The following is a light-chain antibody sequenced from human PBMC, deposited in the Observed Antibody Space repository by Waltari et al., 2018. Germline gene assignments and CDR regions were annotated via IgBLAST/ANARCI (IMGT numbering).Light chain of an antibody. CDR1: QAINKE. V-gene: IGKV1-27*01. CDR3: QQDYTTPLT. J-gene: IGKJ4*01. Sequence: DIQMTQSPSSLSASVGDRVTVTCRASQAINKELTWYQQKPGKVPTLLIYAASSLQTGVSSRFSGSGSGTDFTLTISSLQPEDVATYYCQQDYTTPLTFGGGTKVEIK. CDR2: AAS.